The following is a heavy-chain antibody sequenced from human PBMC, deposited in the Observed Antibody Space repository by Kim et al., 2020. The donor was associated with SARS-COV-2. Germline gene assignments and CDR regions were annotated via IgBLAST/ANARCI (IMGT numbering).Heavy chain of an antibody. CDR3: AKGVWYYGSGSYFFHYYGMDV. V-gene: IGHV3-30*18. Sequence: GGSLRLSCAASGFTFSSYGMHWVRQAPGKGLEWVAVISYDGSNKYYADSVKGRFTISRDNSKNTLYLQMNSLRAEDTAVYYCAKGVWYYGSGSYFFHYYGMDVWGQGTTVTVSS. D-gene: IGHD3-10*01. J-gene: IGHJ6*02. CDR1: GFTFSSYG. CDR2: ISYDGSNK.